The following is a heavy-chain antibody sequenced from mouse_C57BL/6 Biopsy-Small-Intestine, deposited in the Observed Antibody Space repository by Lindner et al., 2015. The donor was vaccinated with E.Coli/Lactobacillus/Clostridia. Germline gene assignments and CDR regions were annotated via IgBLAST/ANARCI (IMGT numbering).Heavy chain of an antibody. J-gene: IGHJ2*01. CDR1: GFTFSDYG. V-gene: IGHV5-17*01. Sequence: VQLQEVWGGLVKPGGSLKLSCAASGFTFSDYGIHWVRQAPEKGLEWVAYISGGSNPIYYADTVKGRFTISRDNAKNTLFLQMTSLRSEDTAMYYCARDHYGSSFDYWGQGTTLTVSS. CDR2: ISGGSNPI. CDR3: ARDHYGSSFDY. D-gene: IGHD1-1*01.